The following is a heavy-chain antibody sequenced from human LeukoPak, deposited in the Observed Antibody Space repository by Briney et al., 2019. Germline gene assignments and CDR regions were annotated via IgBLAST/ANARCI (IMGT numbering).Heavy chain of an antibody. D-gene: IGHD1-26*01. J-gene: IGHJ4*02. CDR2: VSASGSA. CDR1: GGGISTYY. V-gene: IGHV4-4*07. Sequence: SETLSLTCTVSGGGISTYYWSWIRQPAGKGLEWIGRVSASGSANYNPSLKSRVILSVDKSKNQFSLNLTSMTAADTAVYFCARDRGELRGTYYYFDSWGQGTLVTVSS. CDR3: ARDRGELRGTYYYFDS.